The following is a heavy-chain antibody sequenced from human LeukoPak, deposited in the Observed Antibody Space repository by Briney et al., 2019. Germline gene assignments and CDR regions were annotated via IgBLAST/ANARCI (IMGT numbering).Heavy chain of an antibody. CDR3: ARENIGRLRHPDAFDI. CDR2: ISYDGSNK. V-gene: IGHV3-30-3*01. CDR1: GFTFSSYA. Sequence: PGRSLRLSCAASGFTFSSYAMHWVRQAPGKGLEWVAVISYDGSNKYYADSVKGRFTISRDNSKNTLYLQMNSLRAEDTAVYYCARENIGRLRHPDAFDIWGQGTMVTVSP. D-gene: IGHD2/OR15-2a*01. J-gene: IGHJ3*02.